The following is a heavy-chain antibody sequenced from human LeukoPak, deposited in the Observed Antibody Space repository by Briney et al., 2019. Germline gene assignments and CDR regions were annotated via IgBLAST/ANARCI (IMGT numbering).Heavy chain of an antibody. D-gene: IGHD6-6*01. CDR1: GYTFSSYY. CDR3: ARLETLGSSIGDY. J-gene: IGHJ4*02. V-gene: IGHV1-46*01. Sequence: ASVKVSCKASGYTFSSYYMHWVRQAPGQGLEWMGIINPSGGITKHARKFQGRFTMTRDTSTATFYMELSSLRSEDTAVYYCARLETLGSSIGDYWGQGTLVTVSS. CDR2: INPSGGIT.